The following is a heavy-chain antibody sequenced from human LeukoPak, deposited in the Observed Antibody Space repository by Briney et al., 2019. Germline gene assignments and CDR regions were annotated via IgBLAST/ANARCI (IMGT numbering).Heavy chain of an antibody. CDR2: ISHSGST. CDR3: ARGDVFDY. J-gene: IGHJ4*02. CDR1: GGSFSGYY. Sequence: SETLSLTCAVYGGSFSGYYWSWIRQPPGKGLEWIGEISHSGSTNYNPSLKSRVTISVDTSKNQFSLKLSSVTAADTAVYYCARGDVFDYWGQGTLVTVSS. V-gene: IGHV4-34*01.